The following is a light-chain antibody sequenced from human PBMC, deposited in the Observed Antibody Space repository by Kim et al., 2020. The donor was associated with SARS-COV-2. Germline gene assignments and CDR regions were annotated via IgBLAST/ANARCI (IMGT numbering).Light chain of an antibody. CDR3: QQYNSYPWT. CDR1: QSISSW. CDR2: DAS. Sequence: DIQMTQSPSTLSASVGDRVTITCRASQSISSWLAWYQQKPGKAPKLLIYDASGLESGVPSRFSGSGSGTEFTLTISSLQPDDSATYYCQQYNSYPWTFGQGTKVYIK. J-gene: IGKJ1*01. V-gene: IGKV1-5*01.